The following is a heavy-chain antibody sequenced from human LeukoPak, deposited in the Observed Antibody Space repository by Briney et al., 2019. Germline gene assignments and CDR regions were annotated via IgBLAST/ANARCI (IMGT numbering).Heavy chain of an antibody. V-gene: IGHV3-74*01. J-gene: IGHJ3*02. CDR2: IHSDGSST. Sequence: GGSLRLSCAASGFTFSIYWMHWVRQAPGKGLVWVSRIHSDGSSTSYADSVKGRFTISRDNAKNTLYLQMNSLRAEDTAVYYCARSGSYDVFDIWGQGTMVTVSS. CDR1: GFTFSIYW. CDR3: ARSGSYDVFDI. D-gene: IGHD1-26*01.